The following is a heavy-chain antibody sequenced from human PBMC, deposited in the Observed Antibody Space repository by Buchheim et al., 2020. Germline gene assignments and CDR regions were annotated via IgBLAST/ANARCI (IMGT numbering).Heavy chain of an antibody. CDR3: TLVPAALQYSSSPWFDP. CDR2: IYYSGST. CDR1: GGSVSSGSYY. V-gene: IGHV4-61*01. D-gene: IGHD2-2*01. Sequence: QVQLQESGPGLVKPSETLSLTCTVSGGSVSSGSYYWSWIRQPPGKGLEWIGYIYYSGSTNYNPSLKSRVTISVDTSKNQFSRKLSSVTAADTAVYYCTLVPAALQYSSSPWFDPWGQGTL. J-gene: IGHJ5*02.